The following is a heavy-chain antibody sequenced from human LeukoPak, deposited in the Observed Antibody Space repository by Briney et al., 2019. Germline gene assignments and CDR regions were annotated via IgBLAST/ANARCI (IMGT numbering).Heavy chain of an antibody. CDR2: IYYSGST. V-gene: IGHV4-59*01. J-gene: IGHJ5*02. CDR3: ARRIAAAGTGWFDP. CDR1: GGSISSYY. Sequence: SETLSLTCTVSGGSISSYYWSWIRQPPGKGLEWIGYIYYSGSTNYNPSLKSRVTISVDTSKNQFSLKLSSVTAADTAVYYCARRIAAAGTGWFDPWGQGTLVTVSS. D-gene: IGHD6-13*01.